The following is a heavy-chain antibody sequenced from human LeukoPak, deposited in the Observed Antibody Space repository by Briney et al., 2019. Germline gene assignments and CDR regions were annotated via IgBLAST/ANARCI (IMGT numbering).Heavy chain of an antibody. D-gene: IGHD6-13*01. CDR1: GGSFSGYY. J-gene: IGHJ5*02. CDR3: AREVGSSWKTHNWFDP. V-gene: IGHV4-34*01. Sequence: SETLSLTCAVYGGSFSGYYWSWIRQPPGKGLEWIGEINHSGSTNYNPSLKSRVTISVDTSKNQFSLKLSSVTAADTAVYYCAREVGSSWKTHNWFDPWGQGTLVTVSS. CDR2: INHSGST.